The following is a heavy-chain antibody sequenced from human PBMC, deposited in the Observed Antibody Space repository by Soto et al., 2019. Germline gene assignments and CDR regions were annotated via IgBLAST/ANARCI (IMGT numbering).Heavy chain of an antibody. V-gene: IGHV3-48*01. CDR2: ISSSSSTI. Sequence: PGGSLRLSCAASGLTFSSYSMNWVRQAPGKGLEWVSYISSSSSTIYYADSVKGRFTISRDNAKNSLYLQMNSLSAEDTAVYYCAFGEESRSYYYGMDVWGQGTTVTVSS. J-gene: IGHJ6*02. D-gene: IGHD3-10*01. CDR1: GLTFSSYS. CDR3: AFGEESRSYYYGMDV.